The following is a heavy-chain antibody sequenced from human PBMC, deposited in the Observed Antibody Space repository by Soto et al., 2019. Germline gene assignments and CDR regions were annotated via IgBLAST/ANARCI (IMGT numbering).Heavy chain of an antibody. V-gene: IGHV3-9*01. Sequence: EVQLVESGGGLVQPGRSLRLSCAASGFTFDDYAMHWVRQAPGKGLEWLSGFSWNSGSIGYADSVRGRFTISRDNAKNSLYLQMNSLRAEDTALYYCATAGDFDYWGQGTLVTVSS. CDR3: ATAGDFDY. J-gene: IGHJ4*02. D-gene: IGHD3-10*01. CDR2: FSWNSGSI. CDR1: GFTFDDYA.